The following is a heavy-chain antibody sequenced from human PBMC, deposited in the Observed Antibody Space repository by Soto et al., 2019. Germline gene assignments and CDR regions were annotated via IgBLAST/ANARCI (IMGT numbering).Heavy chain of an antibody. CDR3: ARTGDGHHDFLDY. D-gene: IGHD1-1*01. V-gene: IGHV3-7*01. J-gene: IGHJ4*02. CDR1: GFTFRSHW. CDR2: INQDGNED. Sequence: VHLEESGGGLVQPGGSLRLSCAAYGFTFRSHWMNWVRQAPGKGLEWVANINQDGNEDNLLDSVKGRFTISRDNAKNSLFLQMNSLRVDDTAVYYCARTGDGHHDFLDYWGQGALVSISS.